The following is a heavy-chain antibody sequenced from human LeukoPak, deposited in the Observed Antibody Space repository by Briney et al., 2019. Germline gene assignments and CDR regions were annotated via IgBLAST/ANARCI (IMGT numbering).Heavy chain of an antibody. V-gene: IGHV3-23*01. J-gene: IGHJ4*02. D-gene: IGHD6-19*01. Sequence: GGSLRLSCAASGFTFSSYAMSWVRQAPGKGLEWVSAISGSGGSTYYADSVKGRFTISRDNSKNTLYLQMNSLRAEDTAVYYCAKAGATRSNASGSLDYWGQGTLVTVSS. CDR3: AKAGATRSNASGSLDY. CDR2: ISGSGGST. CDR1: GFTFSSYA.